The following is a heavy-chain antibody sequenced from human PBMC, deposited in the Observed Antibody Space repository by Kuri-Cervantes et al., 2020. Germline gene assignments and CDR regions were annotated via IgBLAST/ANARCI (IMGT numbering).Heavy chain of an antibody. Sequence: GSLRLSCTVSGGSISSSSYYWGWIRQPPGKGLEWIGEINHSGSTNYNPSLKSRVTISVDTSKNQFSLKLSSVTAADTAVYYCARGQWLVRKRSNVVPFDPWGQGTLVTVSS. CDR2: INHSGST. D-gene: IGHD6-19*01. V-gene: IGHV4-39*07. CDR3: ARGQWLVRKRSNVVPFDP. J-gene: IGHJ5*02. CDR1: GGSISSSSYY.